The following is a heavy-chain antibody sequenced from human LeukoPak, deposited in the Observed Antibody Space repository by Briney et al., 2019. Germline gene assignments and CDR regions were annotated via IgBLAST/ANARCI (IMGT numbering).Heavy chain of an antibody. CDR3: AKGYSYGYPYYFDY. Sequence: GGSLRLSCAASGFTFSSYGMHWVRQAPGKGLEWVAVISYDGSNKDYADSVKGRFTISRDNSKNTLYLQMNSLRAEDTAVYYCAKGYSYGYPYYFDYWGQGTLVTVSS. CDR1: GFTFSSYG. V-gene: IGHV3-30*18. J-gene: IGHJ4*02. CDR2: ISYDGSNK. D-gene: IGHD5-18*01.